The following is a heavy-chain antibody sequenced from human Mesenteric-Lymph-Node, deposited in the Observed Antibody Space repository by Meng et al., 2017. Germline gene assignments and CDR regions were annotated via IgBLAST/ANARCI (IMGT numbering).Heavy chain of an antibody. CDR3: AKGEYSYGSLDY. CDR1: GFTFSSSG. D-gene: IGHD5-18*01. Sequence: GESLKISCAASGFTFSSSGMHWVRQAPGKGLEWVALIWYDGSNKYYADSVKGRSTISRDNSKNTLYLQMNSLRAEDTALYYCAKGEYSYGSLDYWGQGTLVTVSS. CDR2: IWYDGSNK. J-gene: IGHJ4*02. V-gene: IGHV3-33*06.